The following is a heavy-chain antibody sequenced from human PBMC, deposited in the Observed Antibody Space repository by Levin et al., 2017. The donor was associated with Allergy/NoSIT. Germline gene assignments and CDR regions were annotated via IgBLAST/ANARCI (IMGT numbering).Heavy chain of an antibody. Sequence: NPGESLKISCKASGYTFTSYAMHWVRQAPGQRLEWMGWINAGNGNTKYSQKFQGRVTITRDTSASTAYMELSSLRSEDTAVYYCARVRGVGYCSSTSCLRENWFDPWGQGTLVTVSS. D-gene: IGHD2-2*01. J-gene: IGHJ5*02. CDR1: GYTFTSYA. CDR2: INAGNGNT. CDR3: ARVRGVGYCSSTSCLRENWFDP. V-gene: IGHV1-3*01.